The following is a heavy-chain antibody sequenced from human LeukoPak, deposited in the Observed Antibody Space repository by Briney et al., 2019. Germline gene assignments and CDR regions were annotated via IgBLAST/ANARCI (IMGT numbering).Heavy chain of an antibody. Sequence: GASVKVSCKASGYSLTGYYMHWVRQAPGQGLEWMGWINPNSGETGYAQEFQGRVSMTRYMSISTIYMELARLKSDDTAFYYCARWDGYSSSPDYWGQGSLVTVSS. CDR3: ARWDGYSSSPDY. V-gene: IGHV1-2*02. J-gene: IGHJ4*02. CDR1: GYSLTGYY. CDR2: INPNSGET. D-gene: IGHD6-13*01.